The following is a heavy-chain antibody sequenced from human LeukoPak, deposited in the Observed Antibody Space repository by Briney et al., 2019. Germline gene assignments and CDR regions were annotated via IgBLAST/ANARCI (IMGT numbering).Heavy chain of an antibody. Sequence: VGSLRLSCAASGFTFSSYSMNWVRQAPGKGLEWVSYIRSSSSTIYYADSVKGRFTISRDNAKNSLYLQMNSLRAEDTAVYYCARSSRLLDFDYWGQGTLVTVSS. D-gene: IGHD2-8*02. CDR1: GFTFSSYS. CDR3: ARSSRLLDFDY. CDR2: IRSSSSTI. V-gene: IGHV3-48*01. J-gene: IGHJ4*02.